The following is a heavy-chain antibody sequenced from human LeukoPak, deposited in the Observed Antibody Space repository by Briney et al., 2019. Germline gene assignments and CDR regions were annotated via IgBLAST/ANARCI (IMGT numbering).Heavy chain of an antibody. J-gene: IGHJ4*02. CDR3: ARVGDVLRYFDWLLFDY. CDR1: GGSFSGYY. V-gene: IGHV4-59*10. D-gene: IGHD3-9*01. Sequence: SETLSLTCAVYGGSFSGYYWSWIRQPAGKGLEWIGRIYTSGSTNYNPSLKSRVTMSVDTSKNQFSLKLSSVTAADTAVYYCARVGDVLRYFDWLLFDYWGQGTLVTVSS. CDR2: IYTSGST.